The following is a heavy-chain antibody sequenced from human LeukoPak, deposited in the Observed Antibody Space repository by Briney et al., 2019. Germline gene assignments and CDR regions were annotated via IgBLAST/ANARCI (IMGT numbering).Heavy chain of an antibody. Sequence: PSETLSLTCAVYGGSFSGYYWSWIRQPPGKGLEWIGEINHSGSTNYNPSLKSRVTISVDTSKNQFSLKLSSVTAADTAVYYCARSYDSSGYYPDAFDIRGQGTMVTVSS. V-gene: IGHV4-34*01. CDR3: ARSYDSSGYYPDAFDI. J-gene: IGHJ3*02. CDR1: GGSFSGYY. D-gene: IGHD3-22*01. CDR2: INHSGST.